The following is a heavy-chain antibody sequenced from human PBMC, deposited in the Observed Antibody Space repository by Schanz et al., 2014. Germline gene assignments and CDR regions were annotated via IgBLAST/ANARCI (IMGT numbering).Heavy chain of an antibody. D-gene: IGHD2-15*01. Sequence: VQLVESGGGLVKPGGSLRLSCAASGFIFNDYYMNWIRQAPGKGLEWVANMNQDGSVKNYVDSVKGRFIISRDNAENSLYLQMNSLRAEDTAVYYCARDKGGLIPFDYWGQGTLVAVSS. CDR1: GFIFNDYY. CDR3: ARDKGGLIPFDY. CDR2: MNQDGSVK. V-gene: IGHV3-7*01. J-gene: IGHJ4*02.